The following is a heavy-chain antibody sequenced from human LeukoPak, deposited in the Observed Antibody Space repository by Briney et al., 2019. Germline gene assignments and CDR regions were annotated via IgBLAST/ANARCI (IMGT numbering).Heavy chain of an antibody. J-gene: IGHJ4*02. D-gene: IGHD6-13*01. Sequence: GGSLRLSCAASGFTFTTYWMSWVRQAPGKGLEWVGRIKSKTDGGTTDYAAPVKGRFTISRDDSKNTLYLQMNSLKSEDTAVYYCPTIRGYTSSWPFDYWGQGALVTVSS. CDR1: GFTFTTYW. CDR3: PTIRGYTSSWPFDY. CDR2: IKSKTDGGTT. V-gene: IGHV3-15*01.